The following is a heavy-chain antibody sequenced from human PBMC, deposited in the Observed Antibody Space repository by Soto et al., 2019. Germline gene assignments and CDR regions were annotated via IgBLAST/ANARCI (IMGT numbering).Heavy chain of an antibody. D-gene: IGHD3-3*02. CDR1: GFVFSNYG. V-gene: IGHV3-23*01. CDR3: VKDAPQPFSD. CDR2: ISGTAHAS. J-gene: IGHJ4*02. Sequence: EVQLLESGGGLVQPGGSLRLSCAASGFVFSNYGMHWVRQAPGKGLEWVSAISGTAHASYYAASVKGRFTISRDNSKNTLYLHMNSLRVEDTAVYFCVKDAPQPFSDWGQGTLVTVSS.